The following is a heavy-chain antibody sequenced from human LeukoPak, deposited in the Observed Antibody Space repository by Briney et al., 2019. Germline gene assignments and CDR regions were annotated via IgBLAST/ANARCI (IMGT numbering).Heavy chain of an antibody. J-gene: IGHJ4*02. V-gene: IGHV1-18*01. CDR3: ARVGDILTGYPYYFDY. CDR1: GYTFTSYG. CDR2: INFYNGNI. D-gene: IGHD3-9*01. Sequence: GASVKVSCKASGYTFTSYGISWVRQAPGQGLEWVGWINFYNGNIDYAQKLQGRVTMTTDTSTSTAYMELRSLRSDDTAVYHCARVGDILTGYPYYFDYWGQGTLVTVSS.